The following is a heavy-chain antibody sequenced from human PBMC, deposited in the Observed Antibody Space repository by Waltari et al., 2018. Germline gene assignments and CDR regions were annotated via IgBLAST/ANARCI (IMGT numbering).Heavy chain of an antibody. Sequence: EVQLVQSGAEVKKPGESLKISCTGSGYNFSNYWIGWVRQMPGKGLEWMGIIYPGASETRHSPSFQGQVTISADKSFNTAYLQWSSLKASDTAMYYCARHVGGYCSGGNCYADFWGQGTLVTVSS. J-gene: IGHJ4*02. D-gene: IGHD2-15*01. CDR3: ARHVGGYCSGGNCYADF. CDR2: IYPGASET. CDR1: GYNFSNYW. V-gene: IGHV5-51*01.